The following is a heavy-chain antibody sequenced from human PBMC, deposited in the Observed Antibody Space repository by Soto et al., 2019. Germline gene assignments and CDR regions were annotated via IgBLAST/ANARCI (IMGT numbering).Heavy chain of an antibody. CDR3: TTGMGYSIAYYYYYGMDV. J-gene: IGHJ6*02. D-gene: IGHD2-15*01. Sequence: GGSLRLSCAASGFTFSNAWMNWVRQAPGKGLEWVGRIKSKTDGGTTDYAAPVKGRFTISRDDSKTTLYLQMNSLKTEDTAVYYCTTGMGYSIAYYYYYGMDVWGQGTTVTVSS. V-gene: IGHV3-15*07. CDR1: GFTFSNAW. CDR2: IKSKTDGGTT.